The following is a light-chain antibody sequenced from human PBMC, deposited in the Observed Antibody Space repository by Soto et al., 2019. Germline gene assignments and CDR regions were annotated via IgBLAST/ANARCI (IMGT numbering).Light chain of an antibody. Sequence: QAVVTQPASVSGSPGQSITISCTGTSSDIGGYKYDSWYQQHPGKAPKLIIYEVTNRPSGVSDRFSGSKSGNTASLTISGLQAEDEADYYCSSYTIYSTLLLFGGGTKLTVL. CDR2: EVT. J-gene: IGLJ2*01. V-gene: IGLV2-14*01. CDR3: SSYTIYSTLLL. CDR1: SSDIGGYKY.